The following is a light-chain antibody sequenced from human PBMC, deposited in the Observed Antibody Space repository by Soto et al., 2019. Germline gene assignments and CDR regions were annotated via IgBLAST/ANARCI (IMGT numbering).Light chain of an antibody. CDR2: SAS. J-gene: IGKJ2*01. Sequence: EIVMTQSPATLSVSPGERATLSCRASQSVRSTLAWYQQKPGQAPRLLIYSASTRATGIPARFSASGSGTEFTLTISSLQSEDFAVYYCQQYNNWPRTFGQGTKLEIK. CDR1: QSVRST. CDR3: QQYNNWPRT. V-gene: IGKV3-15*01.